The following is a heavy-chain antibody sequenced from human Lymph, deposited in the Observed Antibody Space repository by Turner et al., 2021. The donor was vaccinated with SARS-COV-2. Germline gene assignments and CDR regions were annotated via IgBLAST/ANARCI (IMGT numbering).Heavy chain of an antibody. CDR1: GFTFSNSG. D-gene: IGHD3-16*01. V-gene: IGHV3-33*01. Sequence: QVQLVEPGAGVVQPGRSLRLPCAASGFTFSNSGMHWLRQAPGKGLEWVSIIWYDGSDKFYADSVQGRFTISRDNSKNTLYLQMNSLRAEDTAVYYCARHNGGRLDYWGQGTLVTVSS. J-gene: IGHJ4*02. CDR2: IWYDGSDK. CDR3: ARHNGGRLDY.